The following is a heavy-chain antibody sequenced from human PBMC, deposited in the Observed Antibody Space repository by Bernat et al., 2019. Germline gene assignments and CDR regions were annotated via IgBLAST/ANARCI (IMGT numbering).Heavy chain of an antibody. D-gene: IGHD6-6*01. Sequence: QVQLVQSGAEMKKPGASVKNSCKASGYIFRDYGISWVRQAPGQGLEWMGWISADNGDTKYAQKVQGRVTMTRDTSTSTAYMELRSLRSDDTAVYYCARDRSVAAVGTPANWGQGTLVAVSS. J-gene: IGHJ4*02. CDR3: ARDRSVAAVGTPAN. CDR2: ISADNGDT. CDR1: GYIFRDYG. V-gene: IGHV1-18*01.